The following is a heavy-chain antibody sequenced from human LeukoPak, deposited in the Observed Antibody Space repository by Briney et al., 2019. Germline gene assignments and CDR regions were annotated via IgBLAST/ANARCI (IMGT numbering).Heavy chain of an antibody. V-gene: IGHV1-2*02. Sequence: ASVKVSCKASGYTFTGYYMHWVRQAPGQGLEWMGWINPNSGGTISSQNFQGRVTLTRDTSISTAYTELSRLRSDGTAVYYCAREGGGGYDYWGQGTLVTVSS. D-gene: IGHD3-16*01. CDR2: INPNSGGT. CDR3: AREGGGGYDY. CDR1: GYTFTGYY. J-gene: IGHJ4*02.